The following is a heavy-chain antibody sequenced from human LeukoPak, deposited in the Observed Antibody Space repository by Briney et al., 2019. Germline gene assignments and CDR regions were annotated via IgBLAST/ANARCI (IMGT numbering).Heavy chain of an antibody. D-gene: IGHD3-3*01. Sequence: PGGSLRLSCAASGFTFSTSVMHWVRQAPGKGLEHVSAINRNGGSTYYGNSVKGRFTISRDNSKNTLYLQMGSLRPEDMAVYYCARLTSTIPDAFDIWGQGTMVTVSS. CDR3: ARLTSTIPDAFDI. V-gene: IGHV3-64*01. J-gene: IGHJ3*02. CDR1: GFTFSTSV. CDR2: INRNGGST.